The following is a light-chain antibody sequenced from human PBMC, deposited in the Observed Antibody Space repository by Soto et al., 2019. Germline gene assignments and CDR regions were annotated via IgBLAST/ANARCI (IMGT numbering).Light chain of an antibody. CDR1: QSISSW. V-gene: IGKV1-5*03. Sequence: DIQMTQSPSTLSASVGDRVTITCRASQSISSWLAWYQQKPGKAPKLLIYKASTLESGVPSRFSGSGSGTEFNLTISSLQPDDFATYYCQQYNPFPLTFGGGTKVEIK. CDR3: QQYNPFPLT. CDR2: KAS. J-gene: IGKJ4*01.